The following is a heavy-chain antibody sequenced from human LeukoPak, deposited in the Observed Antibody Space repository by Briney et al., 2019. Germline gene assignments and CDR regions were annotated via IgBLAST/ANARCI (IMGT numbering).Heavy chain of an antibody. J-gene: IGHJ4*02. CDR1: GFTFSNYW. CDR3: AKGGATVIDY. D-gene: IGHD4-17*01. V-gene: IGHV3-74*01. CDR2: INSDGSST. Sequence: GGSLRLSCAASGFTFSNYWMHWVRQAPGKGLVWVSRINSDGSSTTSADSVKGRFTISRDNAKNTLYLQMNSLRAEDTAVYYCAKGGATVIDYWGQGTLVTVFS.